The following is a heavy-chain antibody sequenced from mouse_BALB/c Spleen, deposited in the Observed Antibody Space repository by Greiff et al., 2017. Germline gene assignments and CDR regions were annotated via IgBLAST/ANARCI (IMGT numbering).Heavy chain of an antibody. Sequence: EVQLVESGGDLVKPGGSLKLSCAASGFTFSSYGMSWVRQTPDKRLEWVATISSGGSYTYYPDSVKGRFTISRDNAKNNLYLQMGRLKSEDTAMYNSERYHYYDSFAYWGQGTLVTVSA. J-gene: IGHJ3*01. CDR1: GFTFSSYG. V-gene: IGHV5-6*01. CDR2: ISSGGSYT. D-gene: IGHD1-2*01. CDR3: ERYHYYDSFAY.